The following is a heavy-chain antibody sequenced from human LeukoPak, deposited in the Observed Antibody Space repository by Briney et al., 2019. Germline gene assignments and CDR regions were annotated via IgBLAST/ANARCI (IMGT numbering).Heavy chain of an antibody. CDR1: GFTFSSYA. J-gene: IGHJ4*02. Sequence: GGSLRLSCAASGFTFSSYAMSGVRQAPGKGLEWVSAISGSGGTTYYADSVKGRFTISRDNSKNPLYLQMNSLRAEDTAVYYCAADYGSGSYYRGFYYWGQGTLVTVSS. CDR2: ISGSGGTT. D-gene: IGHD3-10*01. CDR3: AADYGSGSYYRGFYY. V-gene: IGHV3-23*01.